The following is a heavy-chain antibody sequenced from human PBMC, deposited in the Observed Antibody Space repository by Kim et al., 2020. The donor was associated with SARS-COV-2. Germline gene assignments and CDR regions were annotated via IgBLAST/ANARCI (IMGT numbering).Heavy chain of an antibody. V-gene: IGHV1-46*01. CDR3: ARGYYYDSSGSPVGFDY. D-gene: IGHD3-22*01. J-gene: IGHJ4*02. Sequence: KFQGRVTMTDDSSTSTVYMELSSLRSEDTAVYYCARGYYYDSSGSPVGFDYWGQGTLVTVSS.